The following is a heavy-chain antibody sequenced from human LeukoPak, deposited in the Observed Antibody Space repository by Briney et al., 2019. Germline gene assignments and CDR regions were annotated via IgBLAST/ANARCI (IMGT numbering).Heavy chain of an antibody. CDR1: GGSISGFY. CDR2: IYTSGST. D-gene: IGHD5-18*01. J-gene: IGHJ4*02. V-gene: IGHV4-4*07. Sequence: SETLSLTCTVSGGSISGFYLSWIRQTAGKGLEWIGRIYTSGSTNYNPSLKSRVTMSLDTSKNQFSLKLSSVTAADTTVYCCAGVKLSHGYSYGYNPYYFDYWGQGTLVTVSS. CDR3: AGVKLSHGYSYGYNPYYFDY.